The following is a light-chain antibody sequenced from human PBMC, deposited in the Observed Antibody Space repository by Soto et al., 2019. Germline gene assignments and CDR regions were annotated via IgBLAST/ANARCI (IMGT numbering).Light chain of an antibody. Sequence: EIVMTQSPATLSVSPGERAALSCRASQSVSGNLAWYQQTPGQAPRLLIYGASTRATGIPARFSGSGFGTEITLTISSLKSEDFAVYYCQQYNYRPPAFGQGTRLEIK. V-gene: IGKV3-15*01. CDR1: QSVSGN. CDR3: QQYNYRPPA. J-gene: IGKJ5*01. CDR2: GAS.